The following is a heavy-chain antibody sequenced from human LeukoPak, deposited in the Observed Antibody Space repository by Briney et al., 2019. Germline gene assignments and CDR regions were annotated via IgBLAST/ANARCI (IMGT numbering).Heavy chain of an antibody. J-gene: IGHJ4*02. CDR2: IYYSGST. CDR1: GGSISSSSYY. D-gene: IGHD5-18*01. Sequence: SETLSLTCTVSGGSISSSSYYWGWIRQPPGKGLEWIGSIYYSGSTYYNPSLKGRVTISVDTSKNQFSLKLSSVTAADTAVYYCARVVDTAMVVYFDYWGQGTLVTVSS. CDR3: ARVVDTAMVVYFDY. V-gene: IGHV4-39*07.